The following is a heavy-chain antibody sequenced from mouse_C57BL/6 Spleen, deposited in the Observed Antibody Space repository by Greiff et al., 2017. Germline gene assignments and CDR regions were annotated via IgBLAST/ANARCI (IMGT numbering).Heavy chain of an antibody. CDR3: ARDGRDY. CDR2: ISDGGSYT. CDR1: GFTFSSYA. Sequence: EVKLMESGGGLVKPGGSLKLSCAASGFTFSSYAMSWVRQTPEKRLEWVATISDGGSYTYYPDNVKGRFTISRDNAKNNLYLQMSHLKSEDTARYYCARDGRDYWGQGTSVTVSS. V-gene: IGHV5-4*01. J-gene: IGHJ4*01.